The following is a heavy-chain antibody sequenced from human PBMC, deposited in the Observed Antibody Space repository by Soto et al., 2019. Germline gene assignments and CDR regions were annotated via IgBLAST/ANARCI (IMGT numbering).Heavy chain of an antibody. CDR3: ARGGYYDSSGSRNYYYYGMNV. D-gene: IGHD3-22*01. V-gene: IGHV1-18*04. J-gene: IGHJ6*02. Sequence: QAQLVQSGAEVKKPGASVKVSCKASGYTFTSYGINWVRQAPGQGLEWPGWISAYDGNSKYAQSVQGIVSMPTDSSTKTAYMELRSLKSDDTAMYYCARGGYYDSSGSRNYYYYGMNVWGQGTTVRVSS. CDR2: ISAYDGNS. CDR1: GYTFTSYG.